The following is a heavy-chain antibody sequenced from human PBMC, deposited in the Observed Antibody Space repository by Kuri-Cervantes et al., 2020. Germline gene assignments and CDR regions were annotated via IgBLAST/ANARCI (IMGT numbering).Heavy chain of an antibody. CDR3: ARVRYGDYGAGHVDN. CDR2: INHSGVT. D-gene: IGHD4-17*01. V-gene: IGHV4-34*01. Sequence: SETLSLTCAVYGGSLNGYYLTWVRQSPGKGLEWIGEINHSGVTNYNPSLKSRVTKSIDTSKKHFPLKLSSVTAADTAIYYSARVRYGDYGAGHVDNWGQGTLVTVSS. J-gene: IGHJ4*02. CDR1: GGSLNGYY.